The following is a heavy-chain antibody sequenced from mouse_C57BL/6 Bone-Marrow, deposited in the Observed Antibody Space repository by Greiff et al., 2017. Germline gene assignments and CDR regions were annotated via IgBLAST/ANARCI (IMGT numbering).Heavy chain of an antibody. Sequence: VKLQQSGAELVRPGASVTLSCKASGYTFTDYEMHWVKQTPVHGLEWIGAIDPETGGTAYNQKFKGKAILTADKSSSTAYMELRSLTSEDSAVYYCTRAHYGSSPGWYFDVWGTGTTVTVSS. J-gene: IGHJ1*03. D-gene: IGHD1-1*01. CDR2: IDPETGGT. V-gene: IGHV1-15*01. CDR3: TRAHYGSSPGWYFDV. CDR1: GYTFTDYE.